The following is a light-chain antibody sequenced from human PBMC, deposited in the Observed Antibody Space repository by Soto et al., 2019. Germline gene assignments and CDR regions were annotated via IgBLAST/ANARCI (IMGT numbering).Light chain of an antibody. V-gene: IGKV1-5*01. CDR3: QQYNSYPLS. CDR1: QSISSW. Sequence: DIQMTQSPSTLSASVGDRFTITCRASQSISSWLAWFQQRPGKAPKFLIYAASNLESGVPSRFSGSGSGTEFTLTISSLQPDDFATYYCQQYNSYPLSFGGGTKVDIK. J-gene: IGKJ4*01. CDR2: AAS.